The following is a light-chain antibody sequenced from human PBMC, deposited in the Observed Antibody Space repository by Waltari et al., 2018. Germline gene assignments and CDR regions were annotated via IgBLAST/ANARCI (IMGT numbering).Light chain of an antibody. J-gene: IGKJ4*01. CDR1: QGINNH. Sequence: HLTQSPPFLSASVGDRVHIPCRASQGINNHLAWYQQKPGKAPKLLIYRASTLHSGVPSRFSGSGSGTEFTLRISSLQPEDFATYYCQQFNTYPPLTFGGGTKVEIK. CDR3: QQFNTYPPLT. CDR2: RAS. V-gene: IGKV1-9*01.